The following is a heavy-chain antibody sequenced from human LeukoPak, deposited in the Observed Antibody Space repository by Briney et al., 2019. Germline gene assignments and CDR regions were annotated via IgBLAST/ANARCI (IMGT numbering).Heavy chain of an antibody. CDR2: IIPIFGTA. V-gene: IGHV1-69*13. CDR1: GGTFSSYA. D-gene: IGHD2-2*01. CDR3: ATHPDIVVVPAAPYYYYYGMDV. J-gene: IGHJ6*02. Sequence: SVKVSCKASGGTFSSYAISWVRQAPGQGLEWMGGIIPIFGTANYAQKFQGRVTITADESTSTAYMKLSSLRSEDTAVYYCATHPDIVVVPAAPYYYYYGMDVWGQGTTVTVSS.